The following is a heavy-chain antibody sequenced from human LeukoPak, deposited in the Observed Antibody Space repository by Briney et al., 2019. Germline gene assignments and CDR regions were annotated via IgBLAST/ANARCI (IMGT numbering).Heavy chain of an antibody. CDR2: IRSKANSYAT. CDR1: GFTFSGSA. V-gene: IGHV3-73*01. J-gene: IGHJ4*02. D-gene: IGHD2-15*01. CDR3: TRHLIRICSGGSCINDY. Sequence: GGSLRLSCAASGFTFSGSAMHWVRQASGKGLEWVGRIRSKANSYATAYAASVKGRFTISRDDSKNTAYLQVNSLKTEDTAVYYCTRHLIRICSGGSCINDYWGQGTLVTVSS.